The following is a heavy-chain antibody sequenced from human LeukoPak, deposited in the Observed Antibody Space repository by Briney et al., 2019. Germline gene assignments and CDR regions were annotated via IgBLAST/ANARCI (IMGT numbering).Heavy chain of an antibody. CDR2: ISSSGSTI. J-gene: IGHJ4*02. CDR1: GFTFSSYE. D-gene: IGHD5-18*01. V-gene: IGHV3-48*03. CDR3: ARDLSGVTGYTYGRGIDY. Sequence: GGSLRLSCAVSGFTFSSYEMNWVRQAPGKGLEWVSYISSSGSTIYYADSVKGRFTISRDNAKNSLYLQMNSLRAEDTAVYYCARDLSGVTGYTYGRGIDYWGQGTLVTVSS.